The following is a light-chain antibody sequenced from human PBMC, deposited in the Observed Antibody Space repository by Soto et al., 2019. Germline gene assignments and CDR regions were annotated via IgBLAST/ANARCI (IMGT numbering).Light chain of an antibody. CDR1: QSVRNSY. V-gene: IGKV3-20*01. CDR2: GAS. J-gene: IGKJ1*01. CDR3: QQYGTSPWA. Sequence: EIVLTQSPGNLSLSPGERATLSCRASQSVRNSYLAWHQHKPGQAPRLLIYGASTRATGIPDRFSGSGSGTHFTLTTSGLEPEDLAVYYCQQYGTSPWALGQGTKVEIK.